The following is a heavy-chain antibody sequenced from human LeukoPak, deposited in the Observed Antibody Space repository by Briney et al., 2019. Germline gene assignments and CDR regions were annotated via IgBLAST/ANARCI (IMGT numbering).Heavy chain of an antibody. CDR1: GYTFTGYY. D-gene: IGHD3-22*01. V-gene: IGHV1-2*06. CDR2: INPNSGGT. J-gene: IGHJ3*02. CDR3: ARDPPHTYYYDSSGKGEAFDI. Sequence: GASVKVSCKASGYTFTGYYMHWVRQAPGQGLEWMGRINPNSGGTNYAQKFQGRVTMTRDTSISTAYMELSRLRSDDTAVYYCARDPPHTYYYDSSGKGEAFDIWGQGTMVTVPS.